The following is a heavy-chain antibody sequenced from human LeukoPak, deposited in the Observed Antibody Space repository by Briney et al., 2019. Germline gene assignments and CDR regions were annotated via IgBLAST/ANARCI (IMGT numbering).Heavy chain of an antibody. CDR1: GFTLSSYV. Sequence: GGSLRLSCSASGFTLSSYVMSWVRQAPGKGLEWVSTLTNSGGTTYYADSVKGRFTISRDNSKNALYLQMNSLRDEDTAIYYCANRRNYASDYWGQGTLVTVSS. V-gene: IGHV3-23*01. CDR2: LTNSGGTT. J-gene: IGHJ4*02. D-gene: IGHD1-14*01. CDR3: ANRRNYASDY.